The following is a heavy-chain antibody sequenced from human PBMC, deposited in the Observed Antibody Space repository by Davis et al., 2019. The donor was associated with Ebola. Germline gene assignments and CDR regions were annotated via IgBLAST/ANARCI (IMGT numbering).Heavy chain of an antibody. J-gene: IGHJ4*02. CDR3: VRAVFHEVLDY. CDR1: GFTFRNYA. D-gene: IGHD3-3*01. CDR2: VSHSERET. Sequence: PGGSLRLSCAASGFTFRNYAMHWVRQAPGPPLSXFPVVSHSERETFYADSVKGRFTISRDNSENTLYLQMSSLTVDDTAVYYCVRAVFHEVLDYWGQGTPVTVSS. V-gene: IGHV3-30*15.